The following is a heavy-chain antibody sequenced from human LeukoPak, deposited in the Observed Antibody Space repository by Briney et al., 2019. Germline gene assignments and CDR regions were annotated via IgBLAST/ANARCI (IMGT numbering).Heavy chain of an antibody. CDR2: IYYSGST. D-gene: IGHD5-18*01. CDR3: ARHTAMAHFGY. Sequence: SETLSLTCTVSGGYISSYYWRWIRQPPGKGLEWIGYIYYSGSTNDNPSLQSRVTISVDTSKNQFSLKLSSVTAADTAVYYCARHTAMAHFGYWGQGTLVTVSS. J-gene: IGHJ4*02. CDR1: GGYISSYY. V-gene: IGHV4-59*08.